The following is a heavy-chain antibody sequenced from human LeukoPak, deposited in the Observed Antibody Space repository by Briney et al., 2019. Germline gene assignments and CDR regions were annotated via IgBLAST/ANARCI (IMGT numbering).Heavy chain of an antibody. Sequence: SETLSLTCAVYGGSFSGYYWSWIRQPPGKGLEWIGEINHSGSTNYNPSLKSRVTISVDTSKNQFSLKLSSVTAADTAVYYCARTILTGWGGYYMDVWGKGTTVTVSS. D-gene: IGHD3-9*01. V-gene: IGHV4-34*01. CDR3: ARTILTGWGGYYMDV. CDR1: GGSFSGYY. J-gene: IGHJ6*03. CDR2: INHSGST.